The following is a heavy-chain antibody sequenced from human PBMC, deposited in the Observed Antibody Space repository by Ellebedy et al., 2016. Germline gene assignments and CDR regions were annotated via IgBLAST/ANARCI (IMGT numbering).Heavy chain of an antibody. CDR2: IYYSGST. CDR1: AGSISSYY. CDR3: ARGGSYPTRYFDS. D-gene: IGHD1-26*01. J-gene: IGHJ4*02. Sequence: SETLSLXCTVSAGSISSYYWSWIRQPPGKGLEWIGSIYYSGSTNYNPSLKSRVTISVDTSKNQFSLKLSSVTAADTAVYYCARGGSYPTRYFDSWGQGTLVTVSS. V-gene: IGHV4-59*01.